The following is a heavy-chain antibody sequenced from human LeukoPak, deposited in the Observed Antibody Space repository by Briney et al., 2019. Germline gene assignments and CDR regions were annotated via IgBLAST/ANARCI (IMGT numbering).Heavy chain of an antibody. Sequence: SVKVSCKASGGTFSSYATSWVRQAPGQGLEWMGGIIPIFGTANYAQKFQGRVTITTDESTSTAYMELSSLRSEDTAVYYCAEGGPRNIDAFDIWGQGTMVTVSS. J-gene: IGHJ3*02. D-gene: IGHD1-14*01. CDR2: IIPIFGTA. V-gene: IGHV1-69*05. CDR3: AEGGPRNIDAFDI. CDR1: GGTFSSYA.